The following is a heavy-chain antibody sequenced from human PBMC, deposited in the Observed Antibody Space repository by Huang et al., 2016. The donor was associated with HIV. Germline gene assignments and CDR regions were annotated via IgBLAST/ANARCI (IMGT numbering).Heavy chain of an antibody. CDR3: AKDLAVTGDLAFDY. D-gene: IGHD2-21*02. V-gene: IGHV3-30*18. J-gene: IGHJ4*02. CDR2: ISYDGSNK. Sequence: QVQLVESGGGMVQPGRSLRLSCAASGFTFSNYGMHWVRQAPGKGVEWVAVISYDGSNKYYADSVKGRFTISRDNSKNTLYLQMNSLRAEDTAVYYCAKDLAVTGDLAFDYWGQGTLVTVSS. CDR1: GFTFSNYG.